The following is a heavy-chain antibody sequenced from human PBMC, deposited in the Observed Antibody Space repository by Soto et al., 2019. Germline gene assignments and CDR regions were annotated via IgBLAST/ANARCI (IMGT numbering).Heavy chain of an antibody. V-gene: IGHV4-59*01. Sequence: SETLSLTCTVSGGSISSYYWSWIRQPPGKGLEWIGYIYYSGSTNYNPSLKSRVTISVDTSKNQFSLKLSSVTAADTAVYYCARESSSSCFDYWGQGTPVTVSS. CDR2: IYYSGST. D-gene: IGHD6-6*01. CDR3: ARESSSSCFDY. CDR1: GGSISSYY. J-gene: IGHJ4*02.